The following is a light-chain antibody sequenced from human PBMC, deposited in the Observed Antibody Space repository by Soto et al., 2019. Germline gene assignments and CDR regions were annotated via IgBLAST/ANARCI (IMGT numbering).Light chain of an antibody. J-gene: IGKJ4*01. CDR3: QQFSSYPLT. Sequence: TQSPSSLSASVGGRVTIACQASQDISNYLAWYQQKPGQAPRLLIYGASSRATGIPDRFSGGGSGTDFTLTISRLEPEDFAVYYCQQFSSYPLTFGGGTKVDIK. CDR1: QDISNY. CDR2: GAS. V-gene: IGKV3-20*01.